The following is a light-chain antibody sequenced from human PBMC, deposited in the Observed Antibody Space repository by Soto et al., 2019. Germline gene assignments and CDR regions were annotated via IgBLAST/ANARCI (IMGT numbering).Light chain of an antibody. J-gene: IGKJ1*01. CDR3: QQSYSTPQT. V-gene: IGKV1-39*01. Sequence: DIHMTHSPSSLSSSVLDIFTITCRASQDISNYLNWYQQKPGKAPKLLIYDASNLETGVPSRFSGSGSGTDFTLTISSLQPEDFATYYCQQSYSTPQTFGQGTKVDTK. CDR1: QDISNY. CDR2: DAS.